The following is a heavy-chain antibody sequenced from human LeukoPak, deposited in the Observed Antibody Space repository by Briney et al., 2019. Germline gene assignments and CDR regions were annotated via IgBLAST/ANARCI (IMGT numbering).Heavy chain of an antibody. CDR3: ARVSQDSRGYKHVFDY. CDR2: ITPSGGSA. CDR1: GYTFTN. V-gene: IGHV1-46*01. Sequence: RASVKVSCKASGYTFTNIHWVRQAPGQGLEWMGIITPSGGSATYAQTFQGRVTMTRDTSTSTVYMELSSLRSEDTAVYFCARVSQDSRGYKHVFDYWGQGTLVTASS. D-gene: IGHD3-22*01. J-gene: IGHJ4*02.